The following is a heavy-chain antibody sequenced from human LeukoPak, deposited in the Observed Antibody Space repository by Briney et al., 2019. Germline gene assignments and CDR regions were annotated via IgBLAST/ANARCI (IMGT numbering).Heavy chain of an antibody. J-gene: IGHJ4*02. V-gene: IGHV3-21*01. D-gene: IGHD2/OR15-2a*01. CDR2: ISSSSSYI. CDR3: ARGEYSAIDY. Sequence: PGGSLRLSXAASGFTFSSYSMNWIRQAPGKGLEWVSSISSSSSYIYYADSVKGRFTISRDNAKNSLYLQMNSLRAEDTAVYYCARGEYSAIDYWGQGTLVTVSS. CDR1: GFTFSSYS.